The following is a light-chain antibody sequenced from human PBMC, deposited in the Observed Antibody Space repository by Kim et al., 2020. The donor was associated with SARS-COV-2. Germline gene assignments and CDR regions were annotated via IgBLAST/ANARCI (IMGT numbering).Light chain of an antibody. CDR3: QQYGTSPYT. J-gene: IGKJ2*01. V-gene: IGKV3-20*01. CDR1: QSVSSNY. CDR2: GAS. Sequence: LSPGDRATLSCRASQSVSSNYLAWYQQKPGQAPRLLLYGASRRATDIPDRFSGSGSGTDFALTISRLEPEDFATYYCQQYGTSPYTFGQGTKLEI.